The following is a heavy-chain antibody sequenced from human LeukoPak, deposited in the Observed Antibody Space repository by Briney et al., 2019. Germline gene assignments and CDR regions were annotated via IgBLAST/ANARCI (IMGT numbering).Heavy chain of an antibody. Sequence: GESLKISCKASGYSFTSYFIGWVRQMPGKGLEWMGNIHPSDSDTRYSPSFEGQVTISADKSISTAYLQWSSLKASDTAMYDCARSVATMAPHYFDYWGQGTLVTVSS. V-gene: IGHV5-51*01. D-gene: IGHD5-12*01. CDR3: ARSVATMAPHYFDY. J-gene: IGHJ4*02. CDR1: GYSFTSYF. CDR2: IHPSDSDT.